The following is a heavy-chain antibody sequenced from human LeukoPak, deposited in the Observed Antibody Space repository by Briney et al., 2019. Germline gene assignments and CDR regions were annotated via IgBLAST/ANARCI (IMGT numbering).Heavy chain of an antibody. CDR2: IYYSGST. D-gene: IGHD6-19*01. J-gene: IGHJ4*02. Sequence: SETLSLTCTVSGGSISSSSYSWGWIRQPPGKGLEWIGSIYYSGSTYYNPSLKSRVTISVDTSKNQFSLKLSSVTAADTAVYYCARRDSSGYWTNYWGQGTLVTVSS. CDR3: ARRDSSGYWTNY. V-gene: IGHV4-39*01. CDR1: GGSISSSSYS.